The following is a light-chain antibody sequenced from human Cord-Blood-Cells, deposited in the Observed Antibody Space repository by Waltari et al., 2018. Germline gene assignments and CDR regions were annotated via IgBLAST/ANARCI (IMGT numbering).Light chain of an antibody. Sequence: DTQMTQSPSTLSASVGDRVTITCRASQSISSWLAWYQQKPGKAPKLLIYDASSLESGVPSRFSGSGSGTEFTLTISSLQPDDFATYYCQQYNSYVWTFGQGTKVEIK. CDR2: DAS. V-gene: IGKV1-5*01. CDR1: QSISSW. J-gene: IGKJ1*01. CDR3: QQYNSYVWT.